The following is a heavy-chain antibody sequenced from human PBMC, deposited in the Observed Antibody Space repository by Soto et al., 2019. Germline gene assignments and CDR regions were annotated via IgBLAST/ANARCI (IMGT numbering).Heavy chain of an antibody. CDR3: ARTSAAGKYYYGMDV. V-gene: IGHV5-51*01. CDR1: GYSFTSYW. J-gene: IGHJ6*04. CDR2: IYPGDSDT. D-gene: IGHD6-13*01. Sequence: GESLKISCKGSGYSFTSYWIGWVRQMPGKGLEWMGIIYPGDSDTRYSPSFQGQVTISADKSISTAYLQWSSLKASDTALYYGARTSAAGKYYYGMDVWGKGTRVTVSS.